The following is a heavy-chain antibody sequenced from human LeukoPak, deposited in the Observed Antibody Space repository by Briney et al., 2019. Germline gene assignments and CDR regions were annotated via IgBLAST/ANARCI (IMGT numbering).Heavy chain of an antibody. CDR1: GYTFIGYY. Sequence: ASVKVSCKASGYTFIGYYIHWVRQAPGQGLEWMGWINPNSGGTNYAQKFQGRVTMTRDTSIGTAYMELSSLRSDDTAVYYCARPYYESSGLYVDAFDIWGQGTMVTVSS. V-gene: IGHV1-2*02. J-gene: IGHJ3*02. CDR2: INPNSGGT. CDR3: ARPYYESSGLYVDAFDI. D-gene: IGHD3-22*01.